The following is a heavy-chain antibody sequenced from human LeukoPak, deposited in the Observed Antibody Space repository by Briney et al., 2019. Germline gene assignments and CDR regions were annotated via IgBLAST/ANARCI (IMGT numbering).Heavy chain of an antibody. CDR2: IYTSGST. CDR1: GGSISSGSYY. CDR3: ARETYYDFWSGYYQDY. V-gene: IGHV4-61*02. D-gene: IGHD3-3*01. Sequence: PSETQSLTCTVSGGSISSGSYYWSWIRQPAGKGLEWIGRIYTSGSTNYNPSLKSRVTIPVDTSKNQFSLKLSSVTAADTAVYYCARETYYDFWSGYYQDYWGQGTLVTVSS. J-gene: IGHJ4*02.